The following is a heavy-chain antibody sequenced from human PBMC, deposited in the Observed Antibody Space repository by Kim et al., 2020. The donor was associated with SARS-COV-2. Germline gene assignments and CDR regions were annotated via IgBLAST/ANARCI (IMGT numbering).Heavy chain of an antibody. V-gene: IGHV4-59*08. Sequence: SENLSLTCTVSGGSVSGYYWSWIRQPPGKGLEWIGYIYYTGSTNYNPSLKSRVTMSVNTSKNQFSLKLSSVTAADTAVYYCARYIVATHNFDFWGQGTLVNVSS. CDR1: GGSVSGYY. CDR3: ARYIVATHNFDF. D-gene: IGHD5-12*01. CDR2: IYYTGST. J-gene: IGHJ4*02.